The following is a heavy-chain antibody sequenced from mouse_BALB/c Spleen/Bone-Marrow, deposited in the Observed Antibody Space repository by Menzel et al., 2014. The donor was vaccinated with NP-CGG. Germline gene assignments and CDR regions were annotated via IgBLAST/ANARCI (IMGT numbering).Heavy chain of an antibody. J-gene: IGHJ1*01. CDR3: AGDYDYWYFDV. D-gene: IGHD2-4*01. Sequence: QVQLKESGAELVKPGASVKLSCKASGYTFTSYWMHWVKQRPGQGLEWIGEINPSNGRTNYNEKFKSKATLTVDKSSSTAYMQLSSLTSEDSAVYYCAGDYDYWYFDVWGAGTTVTVSS. CDR2: INPSNGRT. V-gene: IGHV1S81*02. CDR1: GYTFTSYW.